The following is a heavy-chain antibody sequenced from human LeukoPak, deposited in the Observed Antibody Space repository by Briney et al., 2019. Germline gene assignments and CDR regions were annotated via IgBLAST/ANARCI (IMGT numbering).Heavy chain of an antibody. Sequence: SETLSLTCAVYGGSFSGYYWSWIRQPPGKGLEWNGEINHSGSTNYNPSLKSRVTISVDTSKNQFSVKLSSVTAADTAVYYWATWPLRNGYNNFDYWGQGTLVTVSS. CDR2: INHSGST. J-gene: IGHJ4*02. CDR3: ATWPLRNGYNNFDY. V-gene: IGHV4-34*01. D-gene: IGHD5-24*01. CDR1: GGSFSGYY.